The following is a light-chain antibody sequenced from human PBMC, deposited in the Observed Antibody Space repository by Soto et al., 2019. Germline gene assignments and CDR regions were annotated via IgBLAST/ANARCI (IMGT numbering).Light chain of an antibody. V-gene: IGLV1-40*01. J-gene: IGLJ2*01. CDR2: GNS. CDR3: QSYDSSLSGSRVG. Sequence: QSVLTQPPSVSGAPGQRVTISCTGSSSNIGAGYDVHWYQQLPGTAPKLLIYGNSNRPSGVPDRFSGSKSGTSASLAITGLQAEDEADYYCQSYDSSLSGSRVGFCGGTKLTVL. CDR1: SSNIGAGYD.